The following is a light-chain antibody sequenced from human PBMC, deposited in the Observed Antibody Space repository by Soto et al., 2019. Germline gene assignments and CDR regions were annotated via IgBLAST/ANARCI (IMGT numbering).Light chain of an antibody. CDR1: QSVSSSY. CDR3: HQYGSSWT. J-gene: IGKJ1*01. CDR2: GAS. V-gene: IGKV3-20*01. Sequence: EIVWTQSPGTMSLSPGERATLSCRASQSVSSSYLAWYQQKPGQDPRLVIYGASSRATGIPDRFSGSGSGTEFTLTIIRLEPEDFSVYYCHQYGSSWTFGQGTKVEIK.